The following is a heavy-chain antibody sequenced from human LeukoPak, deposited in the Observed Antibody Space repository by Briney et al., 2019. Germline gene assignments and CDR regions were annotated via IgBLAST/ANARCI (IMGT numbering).Heavy chain of an antibody. CDR3: ARVGYDYDTSGYYRQYYFDY. CDR1: GGSISSGSYY. D-gene: IGHD3-22*01. J-gene: IGHJ4*02. CDR2: IYTSGST. V-gene: IGHV4-61*02. Sequence: SETLSLTCTVSGGSISSGSYYWSWIRQPAGKGLEWIGRIYTSGSTNYNPSLKSRVTISVDTSKNQFSLKLSSVTAADTAVYYCARVGYDYDTSGYYRQYYFDYWGQGTLVTVSS.